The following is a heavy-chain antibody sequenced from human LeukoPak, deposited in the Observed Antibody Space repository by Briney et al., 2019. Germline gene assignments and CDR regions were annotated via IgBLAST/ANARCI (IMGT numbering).Heavy chain of an antibody. Sequence: GGSLRLSCAASGFTFSSYAMSWVRQAPGKGLEWVSAISGSGGSTYHADSVKGRFTISRDNSKNTLYLQMNSLRAEDTAVYYCAKAGHDYGVPTYFDYWGQGTLVTVSS. CDR3: AKAGHDYGVPTYFDY. D-gene: IGHD4-17*01. V-gene: IGHV3-23*01. CDR2: ISGSGGST. CDR1: GFTFSSYA. J-gene: IGHJ4*02.